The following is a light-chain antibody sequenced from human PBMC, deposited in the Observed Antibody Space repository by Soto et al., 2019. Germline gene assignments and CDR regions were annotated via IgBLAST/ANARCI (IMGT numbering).Light chain of an antibody. Sequence: EIVMTQSPATLSVSPGERATLSCRASQSVSSNLAWYQQKPGQAPRLLIYGASTRATGIPARFSGRGSGTEFTLTISSLQSEDFADYYCQQYTNWPLTFGGGTKVEIK. V-gene: IGKV3-15*01. CDR1: QSVSSN. J-gene: IGKJ4*01. CDR3: QQYTNWPLT. CDR2: GAS.